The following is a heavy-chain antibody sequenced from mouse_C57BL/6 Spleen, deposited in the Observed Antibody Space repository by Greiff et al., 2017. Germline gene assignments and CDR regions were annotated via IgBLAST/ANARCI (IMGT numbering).Heavy chain of an antibody. V-gene: IGHV1-81*01. J-gene: IGHJ3*01. D-gene: IGHD2-3*01. CDR3: ARSDGVYYLLAY. CDR1: GYTFTSYG. CDR2: IYPRSGNT. Sequence: QVQLKQSGAELARPGASVKLSCKASGYTFTSYGISWVKQRTGQGLEWIGEIYPRSGNTYYNEKFKGKATLTADKSSSPAYMELRSLTSEDSAVYICARSDGVYYLLAYWGQGTLVTVSA.